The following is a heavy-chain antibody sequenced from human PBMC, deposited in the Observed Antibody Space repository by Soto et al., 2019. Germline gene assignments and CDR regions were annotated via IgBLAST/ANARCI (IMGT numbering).Heavy chain of an antibody. Sequence: QVQLVQSGAEVKKPGASVKVSCKASDFNSLSYGFSWVRQAPGQGLEWMGCISGPNGNKNYALKFQGRVTIPTDKSTNTGYMELRSLRSDDTAVYFCARDRYDTTNGYHLGAAYWGQGTLVTVSS. V-gene: IGHV1-18*01. CDR1: DFNSLSYG. D-gene: IGHD2-8*01. J-gene: IGHJ4*02. CDR2: ISGPNGNK. CDR3: ARDRYDTTNGYHLGAAY.